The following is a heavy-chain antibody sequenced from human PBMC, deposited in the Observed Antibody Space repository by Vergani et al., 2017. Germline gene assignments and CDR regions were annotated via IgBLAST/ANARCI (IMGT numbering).Heavy chain of an antibody. CDR2: INPSGGHT. J-gene: IGHJ4*02. CDR1: GSTFSNYY. CDR3: ARGDYGILTGYRY. Sequence: VQLVQSGAEVKKPGASVKVSCKTSGSTFSNYYMPWVRQAPGQGLEWMGIINPSGGHTNYAQKFQGRVTMTRDTSTSTVYMGLSSLRSEDTAIYYCARGDYGILTGYRYWGQGTLVTVSA. V-gene: IGHV1-46*03. D-gene: IGHD3-9*01.